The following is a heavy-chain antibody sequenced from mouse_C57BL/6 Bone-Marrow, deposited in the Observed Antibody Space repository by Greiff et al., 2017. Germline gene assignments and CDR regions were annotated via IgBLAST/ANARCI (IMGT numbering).Heavy chain of an antibody. CDR2: IDPSDSYT. D-gene: IGHD4-1*01. V-gene: IGHV1-50*01. J-gene: IGHJ4*01. Sequence: VQLQQPGAELVKPGASVKLSCKASGYTFTSYWMPWVKQRPGQGLEWIGEIDPSDSYTNYNQKFKGQATLTVDTSSNTAYMQLSSLTSEDSAVYYCARMGVLTGGLDAMDYWGQGTLVTVSS. CDR1: GYTFTSYW. CDR3: ARMGVLTGGLDAMDY.